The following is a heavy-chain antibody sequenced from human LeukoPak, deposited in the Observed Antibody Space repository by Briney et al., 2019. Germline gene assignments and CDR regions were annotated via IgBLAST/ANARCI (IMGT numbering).Heavy chain of an antibody. V-gene: IGHV1-46*01. J-gene: IGHJ5*01. CDR1: GYTFTTYY. CDR2: INPSNGST. Sequence: ASVKVSCKASGYTFTTYYIHWVRQAPGQGLEWMGMINPSNGSTTYAQKFHGRVTMTRDTSTSTVYMELSSLRSDDTAVYYCAKGRRVVAGTYNLFDSWGQGTLVTVSS. D-gene: IGHD6-19*01. CDR3: AKGRRVVAGTYNLFDS.